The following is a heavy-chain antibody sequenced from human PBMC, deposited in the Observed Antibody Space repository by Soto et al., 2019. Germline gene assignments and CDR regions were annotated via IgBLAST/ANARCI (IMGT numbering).Heavy chain of an antibody. V-gene: IGHV1-46*02. CDR1: GHTFNRYA. CDR2: IKASGGST. Sequence: AAVKVSCKASGHTFNRYAISWVRRAPGQGLEWMAVIKASGGSTSYAQKFQGRVTVTRDTSTSTVYMELRGLRSEDTAVYYCARDPNLDLTYYYYGMDVWGQGTTVTVSS. J-gene: IGHJ6*02. CDR3: ARDPNLDLTYYYYGMDV.